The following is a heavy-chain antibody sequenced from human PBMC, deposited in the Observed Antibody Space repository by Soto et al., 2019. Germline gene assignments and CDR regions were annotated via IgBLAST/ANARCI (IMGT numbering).Heavy chain of an antibody. CDR3: AKDLEAPSLSIAVAGIR. Sequence: PGGSLGLSCAASGFTFSSYGMHWVRQAPGKGLEWVAVIWYDGSNKYYADSVKGRFTISRDNSKNTLYLQMNSLRAEDTAVYYCAKDLEAPSLSIAVAGIRWGQGTLVTVSS. CDR2: IWYDGSNK. CDR1: GFTFSSYG. J-gene: IGHJ4*02. V-gene: IGHV3-33*06. D-gene: IGHD6-19*01.